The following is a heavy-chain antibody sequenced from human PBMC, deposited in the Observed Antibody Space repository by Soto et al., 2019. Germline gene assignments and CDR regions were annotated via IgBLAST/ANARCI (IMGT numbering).Heavy chain of an antibody. CDR2: IWYDGSNK. J-gene: IGHJ6*02. CDR1: GFTFSSYG. Sequence: SLRLSCAASGFTFSSYGMHWVRQAPGKGLEWVAVIWYDGSNKYYADSVKGRFTISRDNSKNTLYLQMNSLRAEDTAVYYCARLAAPYSSSWYDTYYYYYGMDVWGQGTTVTV. D-gene: IGHD6-13*01. CDR3: ARLAAPYSSSWYDTYYYYYGMDV. V-gene: IGHV3-33*01.